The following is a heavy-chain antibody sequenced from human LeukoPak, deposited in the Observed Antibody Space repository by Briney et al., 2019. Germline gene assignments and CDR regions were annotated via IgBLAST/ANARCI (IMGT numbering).Heavy chain of an antibody. J-gene: IGHJ4*02. V-gene: IGHV3-23*01. CDR1: GFTFSSYA. CDR3: ANGLNVPDY. CDR2: ISDSGGST. Sequence: PAGGSLRLPCAASGFTFSSYAMSWVRQAPGKGLEWVSSISDSGGSTYYADSVQGRFTISRDNSKNTVFLQMNSLRAEDTAIYYCANGLNVPDYWGQGTLVTVSS. D-gene: IGHD3/OR15-3a*01.